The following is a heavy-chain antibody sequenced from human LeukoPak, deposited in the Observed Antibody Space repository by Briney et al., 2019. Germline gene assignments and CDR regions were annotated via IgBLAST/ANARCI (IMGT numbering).Heavy chain of an antibody. D-gene: IGHD3-22*01. Sequence: SETLSLTCTVSGGFISSSSYYWGWIRQPPGKGLEWIGSIYYSGSNNYNPSLKSRVTISIDTSKNHFSLKLSSVTAADTAVYYCARHGDYYDSSGYYRFDYWGQGTLVTVSS. J-gene: IGHJ4*02. CDR1: GGFISSSSYY. V-gene: IGHV4-39*01. CDR2: IYYSGSN. CDR3: ARHGDYYDSSGYYRFDY.